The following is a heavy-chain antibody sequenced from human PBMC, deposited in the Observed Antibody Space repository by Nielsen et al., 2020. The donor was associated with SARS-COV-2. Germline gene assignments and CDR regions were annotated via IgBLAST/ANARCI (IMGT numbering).Heavy chain of an antibody. CDR2: ISAYNGNT. D-gene: IGHD6-19*01. CDR3: ATDLIAVAGTLDAFDI. J-gene: IGHJ3*02. V-gene: IGHV1-18*01. CDR1: GYTFTSYG. Sequence: ASVKVSCKASGYTFTSYGISWVRQAPGQGLEWMGWISAYNGNTNYAQKVQGRVTMTEDTSTDTAYMELSSLRSEDTAVYYCATDLIAVAGTLDAFDIWGQGTMVTVSS.